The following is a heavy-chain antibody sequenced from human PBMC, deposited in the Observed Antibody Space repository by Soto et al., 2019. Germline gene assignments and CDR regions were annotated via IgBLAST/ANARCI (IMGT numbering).Heavy chain of an antibody. D-gene: IGHD2-15*01. Sequence: GESLKISCKASGYSFTNYWILWVRQMPGKGLEWMGIIFPADSDTRYSPSFRGQVTISADKSTNTAYLQWNSLQASDTAVYYCARRGRWPKHYFDYWGQGSLVTVSS. CDR1: GYSFTNYW. CDR2: IFPADSDT. CDR3: ARRGRWPKHYFDY. V-gene: IGHV5-51*01. J-gene: IGHJ4*02.